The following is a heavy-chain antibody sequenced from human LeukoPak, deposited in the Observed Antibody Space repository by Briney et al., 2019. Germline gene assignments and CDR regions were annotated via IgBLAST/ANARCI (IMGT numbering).Heavy chain of an antibody. CDR3: ANIERYYGSGSYYNRVSDY. CDR1: EFTFSSYG. Sequence: GGSLRLSCAASEFTFSSYGMHWVRQAPGKGLEWVAFIRYDGSNKYYADSVKGRFTISRDNSKNTLYLQMNSLRAEDTAVYYCANIERYYGSGSYYNRVSDYWGQGTLVTVSS. V-gene: IGHV3-30*02. D-gene: IGHD3-10*01. J-gene: IGHJ4*02. CDR2: IRYDGSNK.